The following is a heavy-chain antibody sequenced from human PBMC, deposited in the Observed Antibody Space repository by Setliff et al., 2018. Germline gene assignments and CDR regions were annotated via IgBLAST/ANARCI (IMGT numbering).Heavy chain of an antibody. CDR2: INHIGST. D-gene: IGHD2-21*02. CDR1: GESFSGHY. Sequence: SETLSLTCAVYGESFSGHYWSWIRQPPGKGLEWIGEINHIGSTNYNPSLKSRVTISVDTSKNQFSLKLSSVAAADTAVYYCARGFDVCGGGACYTDGPYYSDYWGLGTLVTVSS. J-gene: IGHJ4*02. V-gene: IGHV4-34*01. CDR3: ARGFDVCGGGACYTDGPYYSDY.